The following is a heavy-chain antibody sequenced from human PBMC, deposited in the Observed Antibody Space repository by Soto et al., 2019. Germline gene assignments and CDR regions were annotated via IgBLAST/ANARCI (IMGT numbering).Heavy chain of an antibody. CDR3: AKATATGGGAFDI. CDR1: GFICSSYD. D-gene: IGHD2-8*02. J-gene: IGHJ3*02. CDR2: ILVVGST. Sequence: EVQMLESGGGLVQPGGSLRLSCAASGFICSSYDMSWVRQAPGKGLEWVSTILVVGSTHYEDSVKGRFTISRDGSKNTLYLQMNSLTAGDTAVYYCAKATATGGGAFDICGQGTMVTVSS. V-gene: IGHV3-23*01.